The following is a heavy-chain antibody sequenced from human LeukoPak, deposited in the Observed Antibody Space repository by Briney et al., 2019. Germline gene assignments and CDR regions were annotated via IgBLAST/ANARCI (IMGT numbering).Heavy chain of an antibody. J-gene: IGHJ6*03. CDR2: ISNGGSII. CDR1: GFTFSSYS. Sequence: GGSLRLSCAASGFTFSSYSMNWVRQAPGKGLEWVSYISNGGSIIYYADSVKGRFTISRDNSKNTLYLQMNSLRAEDTAVYYCAKWVVQQQLVRGYYYYYMDVWGKGTTVTVSS. CDR3: AKWVVQQQLVRGYYYYYMDV. D-gene: IGHD6-13*01. V-gene: IGHV3-48*01.